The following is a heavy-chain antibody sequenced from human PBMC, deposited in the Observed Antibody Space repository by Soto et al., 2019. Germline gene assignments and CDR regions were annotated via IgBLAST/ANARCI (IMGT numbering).Heavy chain of an antibody. D-gene: IGHD1-1*01. CDR3: ATDQLSLLNYDY. Sequence: GGFLRLSCAASGFTFISYSMKWVRQAPGKGLEWVSTISSSSSYIYYADSVKGRFTISRDNAKNSLYLQMNSLRADDTAVYYCATDQLSLLNYDYWGQGTLVTVSS. CDR2: ISSSSSYI. J-gene: IGHJ4*02. CDR1: GFTFISYS. V-gene: IGHV3-21*01.